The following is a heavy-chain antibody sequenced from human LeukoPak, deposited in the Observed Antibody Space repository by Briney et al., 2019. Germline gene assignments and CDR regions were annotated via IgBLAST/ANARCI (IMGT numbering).Heavy chain of an antibody. J-gene: IGHJ4*02. CDR3: ARGFHPQLQVHRY. V-gene: IGHV1-69*13. CDR2: IIPIFGKT. D-gene: IGHD1-7*01. Sequence: SVKVSCQASGGSFSSYAYNWVRQAPGQGLEWMGGIIPIFGKTNYAQKFQGRVTISADDSRSTAYMELSSLTFKDTAVYYCARGFHPQLQVHRYWGQGTLVAVSS. CDR1: GGSFSSYA.